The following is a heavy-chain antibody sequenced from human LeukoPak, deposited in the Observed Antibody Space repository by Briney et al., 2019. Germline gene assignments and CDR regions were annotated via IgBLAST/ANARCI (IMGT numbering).Heavy chain of an antibody. J-gene: IGHJ6*03. D-gene: IGHD1-7*01. V-gene: IGHV4-4*09. CDR2: IYRSGST. CDR3: WGSLNSNNWNYGYGVYYYYMDV. CDR1: GGSISTYY. Sequence: SETLSLTCTVSGGSISTYYWSWLRQPPGKGLEWVGYIYRSGSTDYNPSLKSRVTMSVDTSINQFSLKLSSVTAADTAVYYFWGSLNSNNWNYGYGVYYYYMDVWGNGTTVTVSS.